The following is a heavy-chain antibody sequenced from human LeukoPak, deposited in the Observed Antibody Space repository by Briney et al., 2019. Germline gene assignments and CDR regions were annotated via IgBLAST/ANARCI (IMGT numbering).Heavy chain of an antibody. CDR2: FSGGGGRT. V-gene: IGHV3-23*01. D-gene: IGHD3-22*01. CDR3: AKSPSSAYYPTSFDY. CDR1: GFTFRDYA. Sequence: GGSLRLSCAASGFTFRDYAMSWVRQAPGKGLEWVSSFSGGGGRTYYADSVKGRSIMSRDNSKNTLYLQMDSLRAEDTAVYYCAKSPSSAYYPTSFDYWGQGTLVTVSS. J-gene: IGHJ4*02.